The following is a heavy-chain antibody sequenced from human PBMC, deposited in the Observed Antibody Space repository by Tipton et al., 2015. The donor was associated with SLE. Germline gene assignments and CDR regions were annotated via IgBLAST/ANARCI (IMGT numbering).Heavy chain of an antibody. CDR2: IYHSGST. CDR1: GYSISSGYY. Sequence: TLSLTCAVSGYSISSGYYWGWIRQPPGKGLEWIGSIYHSGSTYYNPSLVSRVTISVDTSKNQLSLELTSLTAADTAVYFCAGDRLDLDETENTFELWGQGTMVTVSS. J-gene: IGHJ3*01. D-gene: IGHD6-19*01. V-gene: IGHV4-38-2*02. CDR3: AGDRLDLDETENTFEL.